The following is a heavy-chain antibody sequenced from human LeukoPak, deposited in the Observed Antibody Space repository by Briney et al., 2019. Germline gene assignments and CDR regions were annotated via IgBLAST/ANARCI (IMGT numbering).Heavy chain of an antibody. D-gene: IGHD3-10*01. CDR2: IKQDGSEK. CDR3: ANLDYYGSGSYYDNAFDI. CDR1: GFTFSSYW. J-gene: IGHJ3*02. V-gene: IGHV3-7*01. Sequence: GGSLRLSCAASGFTFSSYWMSWVRQAPGKGLEWVANIKQDGSEKYYVDSVKGRSTISRDNSKNTLYLQMNSLRAEDTAVYYCANLDYYGSGSYYDNAFDIWGQGTMVTVSS.